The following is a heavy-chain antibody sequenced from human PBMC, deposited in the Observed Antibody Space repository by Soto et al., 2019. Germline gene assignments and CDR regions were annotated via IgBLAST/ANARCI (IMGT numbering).Heavy chain of an antibody. D-gene: IGHD6-19*01. CDR2: INAGNGNT. CDR3: ARPYSSGWHFGY. J-gene: IGHJ4*02. CDR1: GYTFTNYA. Sequence: GASVKVSCKASGYTFTNYAMHWVRQAPGQRLEWMGWINAGNGNTKYSQKFQGRVTITRDTSASTAYVELSSLSSEDTAAYYCARPYSSGWHFGYWGQGTLVTVSS. V-gene: IGHV1-3*01.